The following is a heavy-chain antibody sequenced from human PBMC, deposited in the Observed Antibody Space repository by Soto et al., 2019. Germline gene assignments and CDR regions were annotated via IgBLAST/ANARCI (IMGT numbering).Heavy chain of an antibody. CDR1: GGTFSSYA. D-gene: IGHD2-15*01. J-gene: IGHJ4*02. V-gene: IGHV1-69*06. Sequence: QVQLVQSGAEVKKPGSSVKVSCKASGGTFSSYAISWVRQAPGQGLEWMGGIIPIFGTANYAQKFQGRVTITADKSTSTAYMELSSLRSEDTAVYYCARVFGYCSGGSCLYYFDYWGQGTLDTVSS. CDR3: ARVFGYCSGGSCLYYFDY. CDR2: IIPIFGTA.